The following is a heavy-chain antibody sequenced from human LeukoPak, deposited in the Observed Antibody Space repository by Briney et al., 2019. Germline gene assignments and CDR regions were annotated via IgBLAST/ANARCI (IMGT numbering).Heavy chain of an antibody. CDR3: AMALDY. J-gene: IGHJ4*02. Sequence: GGSLRLSCAASGFTFSSYEMNWVRQAPGKGLEWVSYISSSGSTIYYADSVKGRFTISRDNAKNSLYLQMDRLRVEDTAVYHCAMALDYWGQGTLVTVSS. CDR1: GFTFSSYE. V-gene: IGHV3-48*03. CDR2: ISSSGSTI.